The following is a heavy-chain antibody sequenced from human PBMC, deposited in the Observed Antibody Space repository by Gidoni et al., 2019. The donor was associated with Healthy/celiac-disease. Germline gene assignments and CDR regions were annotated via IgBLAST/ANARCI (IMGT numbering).Heavy chain of an antibody. CDR2: ISSSSSTI. CDR1: GFTFSTYS. CDR3: AAPITGEGGAYYYYGMDV. Sequence: EVQLVESGGGLVQPGGSLRLSCAASGFTFSTYSMNWVRQAPGKGLEWVSYISSSSSTIYYADSVKGRFTISRDNAKKSLYLQMNSLRDEDTAVYYCAAPITGEGGAYYYYGMDVWGQGTTVTVSS. V-gene: IGHV3-48*02. J-gene: IGHJ6*02. D-gene: IGHD7-27*01.